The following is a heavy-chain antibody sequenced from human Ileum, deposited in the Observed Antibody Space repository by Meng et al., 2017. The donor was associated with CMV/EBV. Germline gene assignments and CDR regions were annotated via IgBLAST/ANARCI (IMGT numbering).Heavy chain of an antibody. D-gene: IGHD4-17*01. Sequence: CSPSRFPFSSYAMHWVRQAPGKGLEWVAVISYDGSNKYYAESVKGRFTISRDNSKNTLYLQMNSLRAEDTAVYYCARDASSGAEKDYWGQGTLVTVSS. CDR2: ISYDGSNK. V-gene: IGHV3-30-3*01. J-gene: IGHJ4*02. CDR3: ARDASSGAEKDY. CDR1: RFPFSSYA.